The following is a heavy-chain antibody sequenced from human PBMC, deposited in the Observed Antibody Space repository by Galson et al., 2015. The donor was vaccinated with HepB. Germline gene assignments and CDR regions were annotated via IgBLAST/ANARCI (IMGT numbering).Heavy chain of an antibody. CDR2: IRYDGSNK. D-gene: IGHD6-13*01. J-gene: IGHJ1*01. CDR1: GFTFSSYG. CDR3: ACSSWPNTLREYLQH. Sequence: SLRLSCAASGFTFSSYGMHWVRQAPGKGLEWVAFIRYDGSNKYYADSVKGRFTISRDNSKNTLYLQMNSLRAEDTAVYYCACSSWPNTLREYLQHWGQGTLVTVSS. V-gene: IGHV3-30*02.